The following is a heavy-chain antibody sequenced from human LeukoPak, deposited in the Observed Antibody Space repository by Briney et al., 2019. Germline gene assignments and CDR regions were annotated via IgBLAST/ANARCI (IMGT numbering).Heavy chain of an antibody. CDR3: ARDSKHWLPLDY. CDR2: IRFDGSNK. CDR1: GFTFSSYG. J-gene: IGHJ4*02. D-gene: IGHD6-19*01. V-gene: IGHV3-30*02. Sequence: GGSLRLSCAAPGFTFSSYGMHWVRQAPGKGLEWLAYIRFDGSNKYYADSVKGRFTISRDNAKNSLYLQMSSLRAEDTAVYYCARDSKHWLPLDYWGQGTLVTVSS.